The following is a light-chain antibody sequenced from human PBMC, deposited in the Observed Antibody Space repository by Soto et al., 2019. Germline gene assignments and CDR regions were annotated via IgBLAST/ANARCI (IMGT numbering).Light chain of an antibody. CDR2: GAS. J-gene: IGKJ4*01. CDR1: QSVSSSY. V-gene: IGKV3-20*01. CDR3: QQYGSSPLT. Sequence: EIVLTQSPGTLSLSPGATATISCSASQSVSSSYLAWYQQKPGQAPRLIIYGASSRATGIPDRFSGSGSGTDCTLTISRLEPEDFAVYYCQQYGSSPLTFGGGTKVDIK.